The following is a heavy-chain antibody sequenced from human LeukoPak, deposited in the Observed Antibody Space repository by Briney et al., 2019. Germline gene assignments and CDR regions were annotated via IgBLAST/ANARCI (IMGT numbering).Heavy chain of an antibody. D-gene: IGHD5-12*01. CDR2: IYYSGST. Sequence: SETLSLTCTVSGGSISSYYWSWIRQPPGKGLEWIGYIYYSGSTNYNPSLKSRVTISVDTSKNQFSLKLSSVTAADTAVYYCARLSGYSGYEGLWAFDIWGQGTMVTVSS. CDR1: GGSISSYY. V-gene: IGHV4-59*01. J-gene: IGHJ3*02. CDR3: ARLSGYSGYEGLWAFDI.